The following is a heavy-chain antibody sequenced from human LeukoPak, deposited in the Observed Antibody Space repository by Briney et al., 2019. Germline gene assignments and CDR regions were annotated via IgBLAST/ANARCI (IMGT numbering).Heavy chain of an antibody. J-gene: IGHJ4*02. CDR2: ISYDGSNK. D-gene: IGHD3-22*01. Sequence: GGSLRLSCAASGFTFSSYGMHWVRQAPGKGLEWVAVISYDGSNKYYADSVKGRFTISRDNSKNTLYLQMNSLRAEDTAVYYCATTLHSGYYDLYWGQGTLVTVSS. V-gene: IGHV3-30*03. CDR1: GFTFSSYG. CDR3: ATTLHSGYYDLY.